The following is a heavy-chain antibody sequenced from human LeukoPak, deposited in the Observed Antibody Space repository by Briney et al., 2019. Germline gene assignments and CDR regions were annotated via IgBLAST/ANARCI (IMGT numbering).Heavy chain of an antibody. CDR3: ARVEMATIYYYSYYMDV. CDR1: GFTFSSYS. V-gene: IGHV3-21*01. J-gene: IGHJ6*03. D-gene: IGHD5-24*01. CDR2: ISSSSSYI. Sequence: PGGSLRLSCVASGFTFSSYSMNWVRQAPGKGLEWVSSISSSSSYIYYADSVKGRFTISRDNAKNSLYLQMNSLRAEDTAVYYCARVEMATIYYYSYYMDVWGKGTTVTVSS.